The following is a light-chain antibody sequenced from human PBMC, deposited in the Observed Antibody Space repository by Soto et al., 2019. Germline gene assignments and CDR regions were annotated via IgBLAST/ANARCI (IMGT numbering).Light chain of an antibody. Sequence: QPVLTQSPSASASLGASVKLTCTLSSGHSSYAIAWHRQQPEKGPRYLMKLNSDGSHRKGDGIPDRSSGSSSGAERYLTISSLQSEDEADYYCQTWGTGIRVFGGGTKLTVL. J-gene: IGLJ2*01. CDR1: SGHSSYA. V-gene: IGLV4-69*01. CDR3: QTWGTGIRV. CDR2: LNSDGSH.